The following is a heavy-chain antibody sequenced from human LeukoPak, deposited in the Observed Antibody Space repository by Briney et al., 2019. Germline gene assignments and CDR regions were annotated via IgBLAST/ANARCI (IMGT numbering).Heavy chain of an antibody. CDR3: ARQPLRGPVSGEDY. Sequence: SETLSLTCTVSGGSISSSSYYWGWIRQPPGKGLEWIGSIYYSGSTYYNPSIKRRITISVDTAKNQFSLKLSSVTAADTAVYYCARQPLRGPVSGEDYWGQGTLVTVSS. V-gene: IGHV4-39*01. CDR1: GGSISSSSYY. J-gene: IGHJ4*02. D-gene: IGHD1-14*01. CDR2: IYYSGST.